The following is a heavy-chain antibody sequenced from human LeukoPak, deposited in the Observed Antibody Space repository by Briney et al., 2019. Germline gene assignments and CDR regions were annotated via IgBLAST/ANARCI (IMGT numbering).Heavy chain of an antibody. Sequence: KPSETLSLTCTVSGGSISSYYWSWIRQPPGKGLEWIGSVDHSGSTYYNPSLKSRVTISVDTSKNQFSLKLSSVTAADTAVYYCASVARNFDYWGQGTLVTVSS. J-gene: IGHJ4*02. CDR3: ASVARNFDY. V-gene: IGHV4-59*04. CDR2: VDHSGST. D-gene: IGHD6-19*01. CDR1: GGSISSYY.